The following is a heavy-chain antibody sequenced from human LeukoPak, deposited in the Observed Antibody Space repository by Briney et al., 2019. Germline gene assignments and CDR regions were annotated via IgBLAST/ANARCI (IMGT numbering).Heavy chain of an antibody. Sequence: GRSLRLSCAASGFTFSSYGMHWVRQAPGKGLEWVAVIWYDGSNKYYADSVKGRFTISRDNSKNTLYLQMNSLRAEDTAVYHCARPYGGSYPDYWGQGTLVTVSS. CDR2: IWYDGSNK. D-gene: IGHD1-26*01. CDR1: GFTFSSYG. CDR3: ARPYGGSYPDY. V-gene: IGHV3-33*01. J-gene: IGHJ4*02.